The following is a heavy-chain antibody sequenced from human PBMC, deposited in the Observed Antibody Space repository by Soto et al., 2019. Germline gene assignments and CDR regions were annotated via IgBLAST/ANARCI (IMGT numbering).Heavy chain of an antibody. J-gene: IGHJ4*02. CDR2: ISCCGGST. Sequence: EVQLLESGGGVVQPGGSLRLSCEASGFNFKKFAMGWVRQAPGEGLEWVSGISCCGGSTSYADSVKGRFTLARDDSKNTLSLHLNSLRFEDTARYFCVKADGEQWLIPHLDNWGQGTLVTVS. V-gene: IGHV3-23*01. CDR3: VKADGEQWLIPHLDN. D-gene: IGHD6-19*01. CDR1: GFNFKKFA.